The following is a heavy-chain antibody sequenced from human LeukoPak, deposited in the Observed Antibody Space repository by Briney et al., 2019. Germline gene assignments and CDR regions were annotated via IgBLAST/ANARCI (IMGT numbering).Heavy chain of an antibody. CDR3: ARHAYFSITSCAFGRLDP. V-gene: IGHV5-51*01. CDR1: GYSFTSYW. J-gene: IGHJ5*02. CDR2: IYPGDSDT. Sequence: GESPKTPCKGSGYSFTSYWIGWVRQMPGKGLEWIGIIYPGDSDTRYSPSFQGQVTIPADKANSTAHLHWSSLKAWDTAMYYCARHAYFSITSCAFGRLDPWGQGTLVTVSS. D-gene: IGHD2-2*01.